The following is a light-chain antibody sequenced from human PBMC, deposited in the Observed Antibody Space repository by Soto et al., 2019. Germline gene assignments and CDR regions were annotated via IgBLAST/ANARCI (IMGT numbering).Light chain of an antibody. CDR2: GAS. Sequence: EIVMTQSPATLSVSPGERATLSCWASQSVINNLAWYQQVRGQAPRLLIYGASTRATDIPSRFSGSGSGTEFTLTISSLQSEDFAVYYCQQYNKWPRTCGQGTKVEIK. V-gene: IGKV3-15*01. J-gene: IGKJ1*01. CDR1: QSVINN. CDR3: QQYNKWPRT.